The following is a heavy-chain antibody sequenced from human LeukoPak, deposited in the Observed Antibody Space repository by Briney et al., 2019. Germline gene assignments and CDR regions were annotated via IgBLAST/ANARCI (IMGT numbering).Heavy chain of an antibody. CDR3: AKVRDYDFWSGYSSFDY. CDR2: ISSSSSTI. CDR1: GFTFNSYS. D-gene: IGHD3-3*01. V-gene: IGHV3-48*04. Sequence: GGSLRLSCAASGFTFNSYSMNWVRQAPGKGLEWVSYISSSSSTIYYADSVKGRFTISRDNAKNSLYLQMNSLRAEDTAVYYCAKVRDYDFWSGYSSFDYWGQGTLVTVSS. J-gene: IGHJ4*02.